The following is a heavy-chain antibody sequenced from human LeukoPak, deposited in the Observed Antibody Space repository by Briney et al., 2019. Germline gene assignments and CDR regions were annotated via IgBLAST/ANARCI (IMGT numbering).Heavy chain of an antibody. CDR2: IKQDASEK. CDR1: GFTLSSYG. Sequence: GGSLRLSCAASGFTLSSYGMSWVHQAPGKGLEWVATIKQDASEKHYVDSVKGRFIVSRDNGRNSLHLQMNSLRVDDTAVYYCARGRYYSGKYYFDYWGQGTLVTVSS. CDR3: ARGRYYSGKYYFDY. V-gene: IGHV3-7*04. J-gene: IGHJ4*02. D-gene: IGHD4-11*01.